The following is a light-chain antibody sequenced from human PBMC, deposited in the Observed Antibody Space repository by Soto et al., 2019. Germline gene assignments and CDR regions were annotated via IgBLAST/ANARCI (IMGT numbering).Light chain of an antibody. CDR1: QSVSSSY. V-gene: IGKV3-20*01. Sequence: EIVLTQSPGTLSLSPGERATLSCRASQSVSSSYLAWYQQKPGQAPRLLIYGASSRATGIPDRFSGSGSGTDVTLTISRLEPEDGAVYCCQQYGSSLLFTFGPGTKVDIK. J-gene: IGKJ3*01. CDR3: QQYGSSLLFT. CDR2: GAS.